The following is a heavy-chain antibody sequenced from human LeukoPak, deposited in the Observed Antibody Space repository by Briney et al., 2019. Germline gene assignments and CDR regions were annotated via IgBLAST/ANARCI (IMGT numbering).Heavy chain of an antibody. CDR1: GFTVSSNY. Sequence: PGGSLRLSCAAAGFTVSSNYMSWVRQAPGKGLERVSTIYMGGDTYYVDSVKGRFSISRDNSKNTLYLQMNSLRPEDTAVYYCARVPDSSSSPYWYFDLWGRGTLVTVSS. CDR3: ARVPDSSSSPYWYFDL. V-gene: IGHV3-53*05. CDR2: IYMGGDT. D-gene: IGHD6-6*01. J-gene: IGHJ2*01.